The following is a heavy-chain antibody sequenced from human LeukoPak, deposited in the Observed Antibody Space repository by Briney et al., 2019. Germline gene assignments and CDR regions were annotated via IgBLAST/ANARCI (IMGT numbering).Heavy chain of an antibody. Sequence: SETLSLTCTVSGGSIKGYHWSWIRQPPGKGLEWIGYIYSNEATEYKPSLKSRVTISADTSKNRFSLKLTSVSAADTAIYYCARRNDFHIWGQGTMVTVSS. CDR2: IYSNEAT. CDR3: ARRNDFHI. J-gene: IGHJ3*02. CDR1: GGSIKGYH. V-gene: IGHV4-4*08.